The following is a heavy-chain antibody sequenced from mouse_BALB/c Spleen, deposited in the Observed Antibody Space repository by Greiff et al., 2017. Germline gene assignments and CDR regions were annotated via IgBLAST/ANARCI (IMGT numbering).Heavy chain of an antibody. Sequence: EVKLEESGAELVKPGASVKLSCTASGFNIKDTYMHWVKQRPEQGLEWIGRIDPANGNTKYDPKFQGKASITADTSSNTAYLQLSSLTSEDTAVYYCARGGQLGLRWFAYWGQGTLVTVSA. CDR2: IDPANGNT. D-gene: IGHD3-1*01. J-gene: IGHJ3*01. CDR1: GFNIKDTY. V-gene: IGHV14-3*02. CDR3: ARGGQLGLRWFAY.